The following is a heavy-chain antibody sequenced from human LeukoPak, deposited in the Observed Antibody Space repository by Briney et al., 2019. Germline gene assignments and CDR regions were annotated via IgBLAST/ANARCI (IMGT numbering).Heavy chain of an antibody. CDR1: GGTFSSYA. D-gene: IGHD6-25*01. CDR3: AKSSSAWPPVYYFDY. Sequence: SVKVSCKASGGTFSSYAISWVRQAPGQGLEWMGRIIPILAVANYAQKFQGRVTITADKSTSTAYMELSSLRSEDTAVYYCAKSSSAWPPVYYFDYWGQGTLVSVSS. V-gene: IGHV1-69*04. J-gene: IGHJ4*02. CDR2: IIPILAVA.